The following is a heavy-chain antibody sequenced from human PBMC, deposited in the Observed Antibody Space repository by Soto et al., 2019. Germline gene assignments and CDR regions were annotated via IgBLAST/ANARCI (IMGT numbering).Heavy chain of an antibody. V-gene: IGHV4-59*01. J-gene: IGHJ6*02. CDR3: ARVSAYSSSANYGMDV. Sequence: PSETLSLTCTVSGGSISSYYWSWIRQPPGKGLEWIGYIYYSGSTNYNPSLKSRVTISVDTSKNQFSLKLSSVTAADTAVYYCARVSAYSSSANYGMDVWGQGTTVTVSS. D-gene: IGHD6-13*01. CDR2: IYYSGST. CDR1: GGSISSYY.